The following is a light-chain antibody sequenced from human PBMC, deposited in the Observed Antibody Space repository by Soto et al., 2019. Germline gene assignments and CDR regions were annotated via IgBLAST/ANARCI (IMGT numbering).Light chain of an antibody. J-gene: IGKJ1*01. Sequence: EIVLTQSPCTLSLSPGDRATLSCRASQIVSSSYLAWFQQKAGQAPRLLIYDTSTRATGVPTRFSGSRSGAEFTLTINSLQSEDFAVYYCQHYNNCPLTFGQGTKVDI. CDR3: QHYNNCPLT. V-gene: IGKV3-15*01. CDR2: DTS. CDR1: QIVSSSY.